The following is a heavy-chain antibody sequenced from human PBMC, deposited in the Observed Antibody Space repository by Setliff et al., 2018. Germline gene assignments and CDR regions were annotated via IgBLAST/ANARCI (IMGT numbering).Heavy chain of an antibody. V-gene: IGHV4-39*01. Sequence: PSETLSLTCTVSGGSISSGVYYWAWIRQPPGKGLEWIGRIYYRGDTYYNASLKSRLTLSVDTSKNQVSLNLRSVTAADTAVYYCARTGTYRYFDYWGQGTLVT. CDR2: IYYRGDT. J-gene: IGHJ4*02. CDR1: GGSISSGVYY. CDR3: ARTGTYRYFDY. D-gene: IGHD1-1*01.